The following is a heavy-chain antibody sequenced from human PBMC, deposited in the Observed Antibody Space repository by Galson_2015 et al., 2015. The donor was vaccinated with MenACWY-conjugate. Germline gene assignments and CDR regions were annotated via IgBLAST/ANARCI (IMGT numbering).Heavy chain of an antibody. CDR1: GFTFSNYA. J-gene: IGHJ6*02. CDR2: IRNDGGLK. Sequence: SLRLSCAASGFTFSNYAIHWVRQAPGKGLEWVAFIRNDGGLKYYADSVKGRFTISRDNSKSSMYLEMNSLRDEDTAVYYCARGHYGMDVWGQGTTVTASS. CDR3: ARGHYGMDV. V-gene: IGHV3-30*02.